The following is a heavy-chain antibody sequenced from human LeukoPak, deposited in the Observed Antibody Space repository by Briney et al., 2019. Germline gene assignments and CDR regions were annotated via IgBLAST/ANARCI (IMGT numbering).Heavy chain of an antibody. CDR3: ARSPIVGYCSSTSCYNHYYYGMDV. V-gene: IGHV4-34*01. Sequence: PGGSLRLSCAASGFTFSSYAMSWIRQPPGKGLEWIGEINHSGSTNYNPSLKSRVTISVDTSKNQFSLKLSSVTAADTAVYYCARSPIVGYCSSTSCYNHYYYGMDVWGQGTTVTVSS. CDR1: GFTFSSYA. J-gene: IGHJ6*02. CDR2: INHSGST. D-gene: IGHD2-2*02.